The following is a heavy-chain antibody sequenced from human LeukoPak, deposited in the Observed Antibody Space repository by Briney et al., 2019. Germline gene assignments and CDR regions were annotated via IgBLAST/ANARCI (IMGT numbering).Heavy chain of an antibody. CDR3: ARHAAVGDAFDI. CDR2: IYHSGST. V-gene: IGHV4-38-2*01. D-gene: IGHD6-25*01. J-gene: IGHJ3*02. Sequence: SETLSLTXAVSGYSISSGYYWGWIRQPPGKGLEWIGSIYHSGSTYYNPSLKSRVTISVDTSKNQFSLKLSSVTAADTAVYYCARHAAVGDAFDIWGQGTMVTVSS. CDR1: GYSISSGYY.